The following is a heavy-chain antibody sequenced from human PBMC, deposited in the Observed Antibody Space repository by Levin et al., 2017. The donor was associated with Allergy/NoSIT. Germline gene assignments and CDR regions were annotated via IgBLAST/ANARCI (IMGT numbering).Heavy chain of an antibody. CDR2: SNWNSRIV. Sequence: GGSLRLSCAASGFTFDDYDIHWVRQAPGKGLEWVSGSNWNSRIVGYADSVKGRFTISRDNAKNSLYLQMNSLRAEDTAFYYCAKDIGGWYQGGFDMWGQGTMVTVSS. V-gene: IGHV3-9*01. CDR3: AKDIGGWYQGGFDM. D-gene: IGHD6-19*01. J-gene: IGHJ3*02. CDR1: GFTFDDYD.